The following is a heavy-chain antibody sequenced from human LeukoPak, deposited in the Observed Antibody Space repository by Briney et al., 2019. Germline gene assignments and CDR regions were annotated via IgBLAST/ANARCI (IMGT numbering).Heavy chain of an antibody. CDR1: GFSFSSAW. CDR3: AAGTGTSDFDY. D-gene: IGHD1-7*01. J-gene: IGHJ4*02. CDR2: IKSKTDHETT. V-gene: IGHV3-15*01. Sequence: PGGSLRLSCTASGFSFSSAWMNWARQAPGKGLEWVGRIKSKTDHETTDYAAPVKGRFTISRDDSRNTVFMQLNSLKTEDTAVYYCAAGTGTSDFDYWGQGTLVTVSS.